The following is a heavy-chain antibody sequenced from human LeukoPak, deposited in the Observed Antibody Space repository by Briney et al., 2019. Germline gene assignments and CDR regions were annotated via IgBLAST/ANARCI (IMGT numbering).Heavy chain of an antibody. CDR2: IRSKAYGGTT. CDR3: ARGIRQIRVYFDY. CDR1: GFTFDDSP. J-gene: IGHJ4*02. V-gene: IGHV3-49*03. D-gene: IGHD4-17*01. Sequence: GGSLRLSCTASGFTFDDSPMSWFRQAPGKGLEWVSFIRSKAYGGTTEFAASVKGRFTISISDSKSIAYLQMNSLKTEDTAVYYCARGIRQIRVYFDYWGQGTLVTVSS.